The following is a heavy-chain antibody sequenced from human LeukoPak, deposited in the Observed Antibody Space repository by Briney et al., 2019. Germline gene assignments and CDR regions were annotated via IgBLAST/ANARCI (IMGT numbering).Heavy chain of an antibody. V-gene: IGHV3-21*01. CDR1: GFTFSSYS. J-gene: IGHJ6*02. CDR2: ISSSGSYT. D-gene: IGHD6-6*01. CDR3: ARSIAARPHYYYGMDV. Sequence: GGSLRLSCAASGFTFSSYSMNWVRQAPGKGLEWVSSISSSGSYTYHADSVKGRFTISRDNAKNSLYLQMNSLRAEDSAVYYCARSIAARPHYYYGMDVWGQGTTVTVSS.